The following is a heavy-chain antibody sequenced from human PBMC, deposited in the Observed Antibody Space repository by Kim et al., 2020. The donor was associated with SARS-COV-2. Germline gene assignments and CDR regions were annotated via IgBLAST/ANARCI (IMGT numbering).Heavy chain of an antibody. Sequence: NPTYAQGFTGRFVFSLDTSVSTAYLQISSLKAEDTAVYYCAREHGIAVVYWGQGTLVTVSS. CDR3: AREHGIAVVY. J-gene: IGHJ4*02. V-gene: IGHV7-4-1*02. CDR2: NP. D-gene: IGHD6-19*01.